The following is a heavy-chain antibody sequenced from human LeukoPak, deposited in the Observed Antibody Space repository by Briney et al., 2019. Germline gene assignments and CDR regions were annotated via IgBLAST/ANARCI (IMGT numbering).Heavy chain of an antibody. J-gene: IGHJ4*02. D-gene: IGHD3-3*01. CDR3: AKDLGEYDFWSGSVFDY. CDR1: GFTFRIFG. V-gene: IGHV3-23*01. CDR2: IDARSGIT. Sequence: GGSLRLSCAASGFTFRIFGLNWVRQAPGKGPEWVSYIDARSGITYYADSVKGRFTISRDNSKDTLYLQMNSLRAEDSAVYYCAKDLGEYDFWSGSVFDYWGQGTLVTVSS.